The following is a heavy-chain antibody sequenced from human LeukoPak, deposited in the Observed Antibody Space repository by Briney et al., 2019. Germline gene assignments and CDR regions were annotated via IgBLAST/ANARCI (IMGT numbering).Heavy chain of an antibody. V-gene: IGHV3-9*01. D-gene: IGHD3-22*01. CDR3: AKDAIVVVTSYYFDY. CDR1: GFTFDDYA. Sequence: PGGSLRLSCAASGFTFDDYAMHWVRQAPGKGLEWVSGISWNSGSIGYADSVRGRFTISRDNAKNSLYLQMNSLRAEDTALYYCAKDAIVVVTSYYFDYWGQGTLVTVSS. J-gene: IGHJ4*02. CDR2: ISWNSGSI.